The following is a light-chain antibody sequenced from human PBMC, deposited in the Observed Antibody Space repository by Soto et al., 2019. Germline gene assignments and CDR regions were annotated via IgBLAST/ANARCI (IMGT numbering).Light chain of an antibody. CDR1: RGTRNS. J-gene: IGKJ4*01. CDR2: TIS. V-gene: IGKV1-9*01. CDR3: QQHNSWPLT. Sequence: DIQLTQSPSFLSASVGDRVTITCRASRGTRNSLAWYQQKPGKAPTLLIYTISTLQTGVPPRFSGSGSGTEFTLTISSLQPEDFATYYCQQHNSWPLTFGGGTTVEIK.